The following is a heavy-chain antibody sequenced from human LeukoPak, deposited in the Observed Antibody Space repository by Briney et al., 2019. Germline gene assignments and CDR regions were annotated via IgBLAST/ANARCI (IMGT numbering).Heavy chain of an antibody. CDR3: ARVWLRFLGTDGYMDV. V-gene: IGHV4-59*01. CDR2: IYYSGST. CDR1: GGSISSYY. J-gene: IGHJ6*03. Sequence: SETLSLTCTVSGGSISSYYWSWIQQPPGKGLEWIGYIYYSGSTNYNPSLKSRVTISVDTSKNQFSLKLSSVTAADTAVYYCARVWLRFLGTDGYMDVWGKGTTVTVSS. D-gene: IGHD3-3*01.